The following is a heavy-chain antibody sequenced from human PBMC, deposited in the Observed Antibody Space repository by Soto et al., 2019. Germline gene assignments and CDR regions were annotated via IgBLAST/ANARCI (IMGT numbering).Heavy chain of an antibody. CDR1: GFLFSDFG. D-gene: IGHD2-2*02. CDR2: ISYDGSSQ. V-gene: IGHV3-30*03. CDR3: ARAGYCTRGNCYNYYSYGMDV. Sequence: HVQMVESGGGVVQPGRSLRLTCSASGFLFSDFGMHWVRQAPGKGLEWVAVISYDGSSQYYAESVKGRFTISRDDSDHTLHLQMTSLRPDDTAVYHCARAGYCTRGNCYNYYSYGMDVWGQGTTVTVSS. J-gene: IGHJ6*02.